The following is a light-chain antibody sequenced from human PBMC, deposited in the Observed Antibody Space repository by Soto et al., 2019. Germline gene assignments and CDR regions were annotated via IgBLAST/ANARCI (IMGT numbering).Light chain of an antibody. J-gene: IGKJ2*01. CDR2: GAS. Sequence: EIVMTQSPATLSVSPGERATLSCRASQRVSNNFAWYRQKPGQAPTLLIYGASTRATGIPARFSGSGSGTEVTLTISSLQSEDFAVYYCQQYNNWPYTFGQGTKLEIK. V-gene: IGKV3-15*01. CDR3: QQYNNWPYT. CDR1: QRVSNN.